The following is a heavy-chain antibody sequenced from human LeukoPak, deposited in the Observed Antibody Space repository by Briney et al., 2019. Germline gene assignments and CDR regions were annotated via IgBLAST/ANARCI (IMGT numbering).Heavy chain of an antibody. J-gene: IGHJ4*02. D-gene: IGHD4-23*01. CDR3: AREGGGNAFDY. CDR2: IYYSGST. CDR1: GGSISSYY. Sequence: PSETLSLTCTVSGGSISSYYRSWIRQPPGKGLEWIGYIYYSGSTNYNPSLKSRVTISVDTSKNQFSLKLSSVTAADTAVYYCAREGGGNAFDYWGQGTLVTVSS. V-gene: IGHV4-59*01.